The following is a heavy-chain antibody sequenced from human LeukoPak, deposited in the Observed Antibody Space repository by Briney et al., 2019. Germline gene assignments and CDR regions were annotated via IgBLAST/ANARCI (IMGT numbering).Heavy chain of an antibody. CDR2: ISSSSSTI. Sequence: PGGSLRLSCAASGFTFSSYSMNRVRQAPGEGLEWGSYISSSSSTIYYADSVKGRFTIFRDNAKNTLYMQMYSLRVEDTAVYYSASGRGWYFDLWGRSTLVTVSS. CDR3: ASGRGWYFDL. J-gene: IGHJ2*01. V-gene: IGHV3-48*04. D-gene: IGHD3-10*01. CDR1: GFTFSSYS.